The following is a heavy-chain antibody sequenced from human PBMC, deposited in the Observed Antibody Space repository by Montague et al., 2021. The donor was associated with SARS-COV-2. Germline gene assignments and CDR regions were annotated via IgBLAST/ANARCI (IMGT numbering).Heavy chain of an antibody. V-gene: IGHV4-59*01. D-gene: IGHD3-22*01. J-gene: IGHJ4*02. CDR3: VREGRSSAYAMDY. CDR2: IYSSGST. CDR1: GASMSGSY. Sequence: SETLSLTCTVSGASMSGSYWGWVRQPPGKGPEWIGNIYSSGSTHYNPPLKSRVTISVDTSKSQFSLRLTSVTAAATAVYYCVREGRSSAYAMDYGGQGTLVTVSS.